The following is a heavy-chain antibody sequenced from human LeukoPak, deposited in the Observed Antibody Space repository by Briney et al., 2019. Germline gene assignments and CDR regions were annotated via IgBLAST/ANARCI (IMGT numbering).Heavy chain of an antibody. CDR2: IHTDGSTT. CDR3: ARAPYTSGWYRGDNDY. V-gene: IGHV3-74*01. Sequence: GGSLRLSCAASGFTFSNYWMHWVRQAPGKGLVWVSRIHTDGSTTTYADSVKGRFTISRDNAKNSLYLQMNSLRAEDTAVYYCARAPYTSGWYRGDNDYWGQGTLVTVSS. J-gene: IGHJ4*02. D-gene: IGHD6-19*01. CDR1: GFTFSNYW.